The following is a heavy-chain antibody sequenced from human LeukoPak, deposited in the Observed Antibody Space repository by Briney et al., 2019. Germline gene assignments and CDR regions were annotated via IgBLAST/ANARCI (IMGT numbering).Heavy chain of an antibody. CDR3: GTETWGGLDY. D-gene: IGHD3-16*01. J-gene: IGHJ4*02. CDR2: INSDGSTT. CDR1: GFTFSNYW. Sequence: PGGSLRLSCVASGFTFSNYWMHWVRQAPGEGLMWLSRINSDGSTTSYAGSVKGRFTITRDNAKNTLYLQLNTLRAEDTAVYYCGTETWGGLDYWGQGTLVSVSS. V-gene: IGHV3-74*01.